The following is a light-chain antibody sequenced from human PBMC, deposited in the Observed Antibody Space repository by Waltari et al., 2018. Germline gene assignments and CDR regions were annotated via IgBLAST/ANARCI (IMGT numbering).Light chain of an antibody. CDR1: QSISRL. V-gene: IGKV1-5*03. Sequence: CRASQSISRLLAWNEQKPGKAPKLLIYKASTLEGGVPSRFSGIGSGTDFTLTISSLQPDDSAAYYCQQYYTYPLTFGGGTKVEIK. CDR3: QQYYTYPLT. J-gene: IGKJ4*01. CDR2: KAS.